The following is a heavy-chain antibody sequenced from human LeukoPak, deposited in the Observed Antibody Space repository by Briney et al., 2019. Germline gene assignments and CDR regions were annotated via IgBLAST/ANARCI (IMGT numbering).Heavy chain of an antibody. CDR2: MNPNSGNT. CDR1: GHTFTSYD. Sequence: ASVKVSCKASGHTFTSYDINWVRQATGQGLEWMGWMNPNSGNTGYAQKFQGRVTMTRNTSISTAYMELSSLRSEDTAVYYCAILPYCSSTSCYSGSWFDPWGQGTLVTVSS. D-gene: IGHD2-2*01. V-gene: IGHV1-8*01. CDR3: AILPYCSSTSCYSGSWFDP. J-gene: IGHJ5*02.